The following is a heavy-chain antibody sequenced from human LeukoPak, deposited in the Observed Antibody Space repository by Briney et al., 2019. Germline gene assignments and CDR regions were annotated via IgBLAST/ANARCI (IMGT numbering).Heavy chain of an antibody. CDR1: GFTFSSYS. Sequence: TGGSLRLSCAASGFTFSSYSMNWVRQAPGKGLEWVSYISSSSSTIYYADSVKGRFTISRDNAKNSLYLQMNSLRAEDTAVYYCARDGDSGYNPPDYWGQGTLVTVSS. CDR3: ARDGDSGYNPPDY. J-gene: IGHJ4*02. V-gene: IGHV3-48*04. D-gene: IGHD5-12*01. CDR2: ISSSSSTI.